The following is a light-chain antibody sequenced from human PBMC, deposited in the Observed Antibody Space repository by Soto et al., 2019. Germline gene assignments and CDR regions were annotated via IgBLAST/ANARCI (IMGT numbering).Light chain of an antibody. V-gene: IGLV2-14*01. CDR2: EVS. J-gene: IGLJ1*01. CDR3: CSYVSSTSYV. Sequence: QSVLTQPPSASGSPGQSVTISCTGTSSDVGGYNFVSWYQQHPGKAPKLIIYEVSNRPSGVSNRFSGSKSDNTASLTISGLQAEDEADYYCCSYVSSTSYVFGTGPRSPS. CDR1: SSDVGGYNF.